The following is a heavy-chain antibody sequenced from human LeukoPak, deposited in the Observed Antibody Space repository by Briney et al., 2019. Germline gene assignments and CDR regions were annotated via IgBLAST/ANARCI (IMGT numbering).Heavy chain of an antibody. CDR3: AKMTPVTSFQLLVLDS. J-gene: IGHJ4*02. D-gene: IGHD4-11*01. CDR1: GDSISTNNW. CDR2: IDHTGTT. V-gene: IGHV4-4*02. Sequence: SGTLSLTCAVSGDSISTNNWWTWVRQAPGMGLEWIGEIDHTGTTNYNPSLKSRVTTSVDKSKNQFSLRLWSVTAADTAVYYCAKMTPVTSFQLLVLDSWGPGTLVTISS.